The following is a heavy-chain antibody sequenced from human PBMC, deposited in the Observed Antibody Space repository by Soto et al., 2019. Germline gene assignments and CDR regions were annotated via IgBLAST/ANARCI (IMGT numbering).Heavy chain of an antibody. Sequence: GTLSLTCTVSGGSISSSSYYWGWIRQPPGKGLEWIGSIYYSGTTNYNPSLKSRVTISVDLSKNQFSLRLSSVTTADTALYYCARTTAVPNTLRSRYFFDYWGQGTLVTVSS. D-gene: IGHD4-17*01. V-gene: IGHV4-39*07. J-gene: IGHJ4*02. CDR2: IYYSGTT. CDR3: ARTTAVPNTLRSRYFFDY. CDR1: GGSISSSSYY.